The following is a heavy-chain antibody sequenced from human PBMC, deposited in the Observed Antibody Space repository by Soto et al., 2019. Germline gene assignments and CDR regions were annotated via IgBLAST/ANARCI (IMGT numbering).Heavy chain of an antibody. V-gene: IGHV3-30*03. J-gene: IGHJ4*02. CDR1: GFTFSDYG. D-gene: IGHD1-1*01. Sequence: QVQLVESGGGVVQPGRSLRLSCGVSGFTFSDYGRHWVRQAPGKGLEWVAIISYDGRNKFYGDSVKGRFTISRDNSKNTLFLQMNLLGPEDTAYYCWRQGRHSWNRNGYFDYWGQGTLVTISS. CDR2: ISYDGRNK. CDR3: RQGRHSWNRNGYFDY.